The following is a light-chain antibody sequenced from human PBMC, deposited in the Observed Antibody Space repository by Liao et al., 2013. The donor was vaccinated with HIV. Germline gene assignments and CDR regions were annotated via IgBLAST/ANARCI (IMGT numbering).Light chain of an antibody. CDR1: NIGSKS. Sequence: SYDLTQPPSVSVAPGKTARIACGGNNIGSKSVHWYQQKPGQAPFLVIYYDSDRPSGIPERFSGSNSGNTATLTISRVEAGDEADYHCQVWDNNSDHPVFGGGTEADRP. CDR2: YDS. CDR3: QVWDNNSDHPV. V-gene: IGLV3-21*01. J-gene: IGLJ3*02.